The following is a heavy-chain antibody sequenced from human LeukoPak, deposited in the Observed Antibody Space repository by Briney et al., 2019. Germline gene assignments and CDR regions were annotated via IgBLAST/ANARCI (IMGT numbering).Heavy chain of an antibody. J-gene: IGHJ5*02. D-gene: IGHD3-22*01. CDR3: AITGGYYYDSSGYYP. Sequence: ASVKVSCKASGYTFTSYYMHWVRQAPGQGLEWMGIINPSGGSTNYAQKFQGRVTITADESTSTAYMELSSLRSEDTAVYYCAITGGYYYDSSGYYPFGQGTLVTVSS. CDR1: GYTFTSYY. V-gene: IGHV1-46*01. CDR2: INPSGGST.